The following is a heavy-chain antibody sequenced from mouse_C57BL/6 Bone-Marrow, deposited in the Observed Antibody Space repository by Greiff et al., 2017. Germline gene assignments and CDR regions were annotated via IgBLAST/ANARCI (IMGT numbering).Heavy chain of an antibody. V-gene: IGHV1-80*01. J-gene: IGHJ2*01. CDR3: ARRRDVGYFDY. CDR2: IYPGDGDT. D-gene: IGHD3-1*01. CDR1: GSAFSSYW. Sequence: QVQLQQSGAELVKPGASVKISCKASGSAFSSYWMNWVKQRPGKGLAWIGQIYPGDGDTNYNGKFKGKATLTADKSSRTAYMQLSSLTSEDSAVYCCARRRDVGYFDYWGQGTTLTVSA.